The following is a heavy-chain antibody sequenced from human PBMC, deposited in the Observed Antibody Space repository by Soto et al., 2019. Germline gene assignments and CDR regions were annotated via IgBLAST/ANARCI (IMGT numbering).Heavy chain of an antibody. CDR2: IYHSGSA. Sequence: SETLSLTCAVSSYSISGGFYWAWIRQPPGKGLEWIGNIYHSGSARYNPSLKSRVTISVDTSKNQFSLKLSSVTAADTAVYYCARTHLWYTYYYYGMDVWGQGTTVTASS. CDR3: ARTHLWYTYYYYGMDV. V-gene: IGHV4-38-2*01. J-gene: IGHJ6*02. CDR1: SYSISGGFY. D-gene: IGHD5-18*01.